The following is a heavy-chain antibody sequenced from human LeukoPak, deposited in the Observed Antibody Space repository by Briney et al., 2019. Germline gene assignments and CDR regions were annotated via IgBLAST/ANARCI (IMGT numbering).Heavy chain of an antibody. D-gene: IGHD1-20*01. V-gene: IGHV1-2*02. CDR2: XNPNSGGT. CDR1: GYTFTGYX. Sequence: SVXXSCKASGYTFTGYXMHWVRXAXXQGLXWMXWXNPNSGGTNYAQKFQGRVTMTRDTSISTAYMELSRLRSDDTAVYYCARVPAEISYNWNDLDYWGQGTLVTVSS. CDR3: ARVPAEISYNWNDLDY. J-gene: IGHJ4*02.